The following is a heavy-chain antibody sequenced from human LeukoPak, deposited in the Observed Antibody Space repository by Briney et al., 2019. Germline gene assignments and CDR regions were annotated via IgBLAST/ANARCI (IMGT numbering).Heavy chain of an antibody. CDR1: GYTLNELP. CDR3: ATVRGYRDYMADPVDY. D-gene: IGHD4-17*01. J-gene: IGHJ4*02. Sequence: ASVKVSCKVSGYTLNELPMHWVRQAPGKGLEWMGGFDPEDGETIYAQKFQGRVTMTEDTSTDTAYMELSSLRSEDTAVYYCATVRGYRDYMADPVDYWGQGTLVTVSS. V-gene: IGHV1-24*01. CDR2: FDPEDGET.